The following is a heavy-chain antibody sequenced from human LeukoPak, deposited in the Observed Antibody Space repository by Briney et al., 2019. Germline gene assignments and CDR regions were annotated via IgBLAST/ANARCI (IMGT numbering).Heavy chain of an antibody. CDR2: IYYNGNA. CDR3: ARRVVLYSGYDRLDAFDI. J-gene: IGHJ3*02. D-gene: IGHD5-12*01. V-gene: IGHV4-59*08. CDR1: GGSIANYY. Sequence: SETLSLTCTVSGGSIANYYWSWIRQPPGKGLEWIAYIYYNGNADYNPSLKSRVTISVDTSKNQFSLKLSSVTAADTAVYYCARRVVLYSGYDRLDAFDIWGQGTMVTVSS.